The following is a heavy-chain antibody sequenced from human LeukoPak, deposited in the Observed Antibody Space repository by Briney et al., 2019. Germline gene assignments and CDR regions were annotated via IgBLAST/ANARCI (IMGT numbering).Heavy chain of an antibody. CDR2: IRYVGSDK. CDR3: AKEYAGSHYYYYYMDV. J-gene: IGHJ6*03. CDR1: GFTFSNYG. Sequence: GGSLRLSCAASGFTFSNYGMHWVRQAPGKGLEWVAFIRYVGSDKYYADSVKGRLTISRDNSKKTLYLQMNSLRAEDTAVYYCAKEYAGSHYYYYYMDVWGKGTTVTVSS. V-gene: IGHV3-30*02.